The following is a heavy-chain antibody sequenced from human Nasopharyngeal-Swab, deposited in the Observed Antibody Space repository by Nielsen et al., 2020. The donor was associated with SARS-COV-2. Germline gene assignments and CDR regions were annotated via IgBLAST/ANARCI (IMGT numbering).Heavy chain of an antibody. CDR1: GGSFSGYY. V-gene: IGHV4-34*01. Sequence: SETLSLTCAVYGGSFSGYYWSWIRQPPGKGLEWIGEINHSGSTNYNPSLKSRVTISVDTSKNQFSLKLSSVTAADTAVYYCARGGVVVGYYGMDVWGRGTTVTVSS. CDR2: INHSGST. D-gene: IGHD2-2*01. J-gene: IGHJ6*02. CDR3: ARGGVVVGYYGMDV.